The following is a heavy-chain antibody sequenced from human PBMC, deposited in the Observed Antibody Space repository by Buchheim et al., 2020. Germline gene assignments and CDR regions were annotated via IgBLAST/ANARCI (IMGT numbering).Heavy chain of an antibody. Sequence: QVQLVQSGAEVKKPGASVKVSCKASGYTFTSYYMHWVRQAPGQGLEWMGIINPSGGSTSYAQKFQGRVTMTRAPSTSPVYMELSSLRSEDTAVYYCARDRLIRFLEWSTPDPYGMDVWGQGTT. CDR2: INPSGGST. V-gene: IGHV1-46*01. CDR1: GYTFTSYY. CDR3: ARDRLIRFLEWSTPDPYGMDV. D-gene: IGHD3-3*01. J-gene: IGHJ6*02.